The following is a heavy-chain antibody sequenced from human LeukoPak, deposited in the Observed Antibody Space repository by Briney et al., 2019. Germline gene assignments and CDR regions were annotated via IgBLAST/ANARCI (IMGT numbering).Heavy chain of an antibody. Sequence: SLRLSCAASGFTFDDYAMHWVRQAPGKGLGGGSGISWNSGSIGYADSAKGRFTISRDNAKNSLYLQMNSLRAEDTALYYCAKDIGSSSWYYFDYWGQGTLVTVSS. CDR2: ISWNSGSI. J-gene: IGHJ4*02. CDR1: GFTFDDYA. CDR3: AKDIGSSSWYYFDY. D-gene: IGHD6-13*01. V-gene: IGHV3-9*01.